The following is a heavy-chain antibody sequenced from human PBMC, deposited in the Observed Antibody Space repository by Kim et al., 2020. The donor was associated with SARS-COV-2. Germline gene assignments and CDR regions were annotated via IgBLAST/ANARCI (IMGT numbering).Heavy chain of an antibody. Sequence: ADSVKGRFTISRDNAKNSLYLQMNSLRAEDTALYYCAKGSIAAGSEYFQHWGQGTLVTVSS. CDR3: AKGSIAAGSEYFQH. D-gene: IGHD6-13*01. V-gene: IGHV3-9*01. J-gene: IGHJ1*01.